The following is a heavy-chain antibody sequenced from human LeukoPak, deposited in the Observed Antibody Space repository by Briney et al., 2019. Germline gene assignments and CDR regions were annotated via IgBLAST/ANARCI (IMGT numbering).Heavy chain of an antibody. CDR1: GGSIRRYY. CDR3: ASSRTGVHYFDY. J-gene: IGHJ4*02. D-gene: IGHD3/OR15-3a*01. CDR2: IYYSGST. V-gene: IGHV4-59*08. Sequence: PETLSLTRTLPGGSIRRYYRCWIPHPPGKGLEWMGHIYYSGSTNYNPSIKSRVTISVDTSKNQFSLKLSSVTAADTAVYYCASSRTGVHYFDYWGQGTLVTVSS.